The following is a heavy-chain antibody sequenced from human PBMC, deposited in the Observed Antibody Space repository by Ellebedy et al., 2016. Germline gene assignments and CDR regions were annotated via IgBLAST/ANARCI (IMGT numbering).Heavy chain of an antibody. CDR2: IYYSGST. J-gene: IGHJ4*02. V-gene: IGHV4-59*08. CDR1: GGSISSYY. D-gene: IGHD6-6*01. CDR3: ARLWMSIAAHRNPDY. Sequence: SETLSLTCTVSGGSISSYYWSWIRQPPGKGLEWIGYIYYSGSTNYNPSLKSRVTISVDTPKNQFSLKLSSVTAADTAVYYCARLWMSIAAHRNPDYWGQGTLVTVSS.